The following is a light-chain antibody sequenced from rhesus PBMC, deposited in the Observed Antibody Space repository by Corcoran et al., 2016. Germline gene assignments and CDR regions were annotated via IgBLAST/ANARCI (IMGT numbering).Light chain of an antibody. Sequence: DIQMTQSPSSLSASVGDRVTITCRASQGINTYLNWYQQKPGKAPKRLIYKTSSLESGVPSRFSGSGSGTVFTLTISGLQPEDVATYYCLQYNSDPYSFGQGTKVEIK. CDR2: KTS. V-gene: IGKV1-43*02. CDR1: QGINTY. J-gene: IGKJ2*01. CDR3: LQYNSDPYS.